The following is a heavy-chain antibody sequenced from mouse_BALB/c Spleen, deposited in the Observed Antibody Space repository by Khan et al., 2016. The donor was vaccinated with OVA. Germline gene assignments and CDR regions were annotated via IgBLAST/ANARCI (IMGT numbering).Heavy chain of an antibody. CDR1: DYTFTSYD. CDR2: IYPGDGTT. J-gene: IGHJ4*01. V-gene: IGHV1S56*01. CDR3: AREGLRGVAMDY. D-gene: IGHD2-4*01. Sequence: QVQLQQSGPELVKPGALVKISCKASDYTFTSYDINWVKQRPGQGLEWIGWIYPGDGTTKYNENFKGKATLTADISSSTAYMHLSSLTSEISAVYFCAREGLRGVAMDYWGQGTSVTVSS.